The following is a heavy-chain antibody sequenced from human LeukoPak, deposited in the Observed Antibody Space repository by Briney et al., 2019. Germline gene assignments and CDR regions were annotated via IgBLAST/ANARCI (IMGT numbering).Heavy chain of an antibody. V-gene: IGHV3-23*01. D-gene: IGHD4-17*01. J-gene: IGHJ3*02. CDR1: GFTFSSYA. CDR2: ISGSGGST. CDR3: AKDHGDYDAFDI. Sequence: PGGSLRLSCAASGFTFSSYAMSWVRQAPGKGLEWVSAISGSGGSTYYAGSVKGRFTISRGNSKNTLYLQMNSLRAEDTAVYYCAKDHGDYDAFDIWGQGTMVTVSS.